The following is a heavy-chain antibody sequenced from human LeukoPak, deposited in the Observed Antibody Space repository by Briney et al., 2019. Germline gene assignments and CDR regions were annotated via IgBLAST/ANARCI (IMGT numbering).Heavy chain of an antibody. Sequence: SETLSLTCAVYGGSFSGYYWSWIRQPPGKGLEWIGEINHSGSTNYNPSLKSRVTISVDTSKNQFSLKLSSVTAADTAVYYCARDRYYYDSSGYFYIDYLGQGTLVTVSS. J-gene: IGHJ4*02. V-gene: IGHV4-34*01. D-gene: IGHD3-22*01. CDR2: INHSGST. CDR3: ARDRYYYDSSGYFYIDY. CDR1: GGSFSGYY.